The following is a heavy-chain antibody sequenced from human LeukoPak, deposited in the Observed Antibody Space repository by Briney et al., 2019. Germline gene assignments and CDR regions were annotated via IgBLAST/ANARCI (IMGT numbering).Heavy chain of an antibody. J-gene: IGHJ4*02. V-gene: IGHV1-18*01. CDR1: GYTFTSYG. CDR2: ISAYNGNT. CDR3: ARDNVDCYGSGSYFGY. D-gene: IGHD3-10*01. Sequence: ASVKVSCKASGYTFTSYGISWVRQAPGQGLEWMGWISAYNGNTNYAQKLQGRVTMTTDTSTSTAYMELRSLRSEGTAVYYCARDNVDCYGSGSYFGYWGQGTLVTVSS.